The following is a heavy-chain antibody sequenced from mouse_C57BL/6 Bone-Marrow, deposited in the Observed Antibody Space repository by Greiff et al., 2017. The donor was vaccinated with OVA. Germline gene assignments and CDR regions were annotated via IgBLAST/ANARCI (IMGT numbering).Heavy chain of an antibody. CDR2: INPNNGGT. D-gene: IGHD2-1*01. Sequence: EVQLQQSGPELVKPGASVKIPCKASGYTFPDYNMDWVKQSHGKSLEWIGDINPNNGGTIYHQKFKGKATMTVDKSSSTAYMELRSLTSEDTAVYYCAKGDYGNSAWFAYWGQGTLVTVSA. CDR1: GYTFPDYN. CDR3: AKGDYGNSAWFAY. J-gene: IGHJ3*01. V-gene: IGHV1-18*01.